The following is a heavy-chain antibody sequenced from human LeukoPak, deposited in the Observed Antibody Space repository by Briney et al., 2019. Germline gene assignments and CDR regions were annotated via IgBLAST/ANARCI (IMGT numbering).Heavy chain of an antibody. CDR2: IQKDGNEK. V-gene: IGHV3-7*01. J-gene: IGHJ4*02. CDR1: GFTFRTYW. CDR3: ARDSGNSGYDVHDY. Sequence: PGGSLRLSCAASGFTFRTYWMTWVHQAPGKGLECVANIQKDGNEKNYVDSVQGRFTISRHNAQHSLYLQMNSLSVHDKAVHYCARDSGNSGYDVHDYWGQGTMVTVCS. D-gene: IGHD5-12*01.